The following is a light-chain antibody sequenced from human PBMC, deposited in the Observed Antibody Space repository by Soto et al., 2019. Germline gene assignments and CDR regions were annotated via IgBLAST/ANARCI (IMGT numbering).Light chain of an antibody. CDR1: QSISTY. J-gene: IGKJ2*01. V-gene: IGKV1-5*01. CDR3: QQYYMYSYT. CDR2: HAS. Sequence: DIQMTQPSTLSASVGDRVTLHCRASQSISTYLAWYQQKPGKAPKVLIYHASILESGVPSRFSGGGSGTEFTLTISSLQPDDFATYYCQQYYMYSYTFGQGTKLDIK.